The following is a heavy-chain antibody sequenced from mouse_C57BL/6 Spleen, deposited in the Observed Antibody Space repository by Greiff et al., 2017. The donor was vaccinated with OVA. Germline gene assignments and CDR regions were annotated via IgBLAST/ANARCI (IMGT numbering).Heavy chain of an antibody. Sequence: VQLQQSGPELVKPGASVKISCKASGYSFTGYYMNWVKQSPEKSLEWIGEINPSTGGTTYNQKFKAKATLTVDKSSSTAYMQRKSLTSEDSAVYYCARSFDYDSWFAYWGQGTLVTVSA. CDR2: INPSTGGT. CDR1: GYSFTGYY. J-gene: IGHJ3*01. V-gene: IGHV1-42*01. D-gene: IGHD2-4*01. CDR3: ARSFDYDSWFAY.